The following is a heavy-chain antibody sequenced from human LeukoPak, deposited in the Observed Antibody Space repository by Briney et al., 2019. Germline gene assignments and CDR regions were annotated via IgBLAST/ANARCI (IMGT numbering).Heavy chain of an antibody. D-gene: IGHD4-23*01. CDR1: GFTVGSNY. Sequence: GGSLRLSCAASGFTVGSNYMSCVRQAPGKGLEWVSVIYSGGSTYYADSVKGRFTISRDNSKNTLYLQMNSLRAEDTAVYYCARKVTPPFDAFDIWGQGTMVTVSS. CDR3: ARKVTPPFDAFDI. CDR2: IYSGGST. V-gene: IGHV3-66*01. J-gene: IGHJ3*02.